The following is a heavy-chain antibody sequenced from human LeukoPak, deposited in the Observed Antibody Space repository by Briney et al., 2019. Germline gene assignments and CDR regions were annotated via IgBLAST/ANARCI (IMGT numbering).Heavy chain of an antibody. D-gene: IGHD6-13*01. J-gene: IGHJ4*02. Sequence: GGSLRLSCAASGFTFSSYWMSWVRQAPGKGLEWGANIKQDGSEKYYVDSVKGRFTISRDNAKNSLYLQMNSLRAEDTAVYYCARIGSSSWYYFDYWGQGTLVTVSS. V-gene: IGHV3-7*01. CDR1: GFTFSSYW. CDR3: ARIGSSSWYYFDY. CDR2: IKQDGSEK.